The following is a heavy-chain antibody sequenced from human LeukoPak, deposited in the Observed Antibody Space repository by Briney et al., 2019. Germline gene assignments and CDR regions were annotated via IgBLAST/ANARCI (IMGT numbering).Heavy chain of an antibody. Sequence: SVKVSCKASGGTFSSYTISWVRQAPGQGLEWMGRIIPILGIANYAQKFQGRVTITADKSTSTAYMELSSLRSEDTAVYYRARERIAAASVFDYWGQGTLVTVSS. CDR1: GGTFSSYT. D-gene: IGHD6-13*01. CDR2: IIPILGIA. V-gene: IGHV1-69*04. CDR3: ARERIAAASVFDY. J-gene: IGHJ4*02.